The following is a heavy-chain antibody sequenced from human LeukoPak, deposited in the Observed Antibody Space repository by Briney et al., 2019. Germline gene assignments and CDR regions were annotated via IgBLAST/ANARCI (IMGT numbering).Heavy chain of an antibody. J-gene: IGHJ5*02. CDR1: GFTFSSYE. V-gene: IGHV3-21*05. D-gene: IGHD6-13*01. CDR3: ARGVAAAGNWFDP. CDR2: ISSSSSYI. Sequence: GGSLRLSCAASGFTFSSYEMNWVRQAPGKGLEWVSYISSSSSYIYYADSVKGRFTISRDNAKNSLYLQMNSLRAEDTAVYYCARGVAAAGNWFDPWGQGTLVTVSS.